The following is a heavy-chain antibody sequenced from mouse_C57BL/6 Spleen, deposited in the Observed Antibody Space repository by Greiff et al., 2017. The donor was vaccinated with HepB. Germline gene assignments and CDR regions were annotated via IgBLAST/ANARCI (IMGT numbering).Heavy chain of an antibody. J-gene: IGHJ4*01. Sequence: QVQLQQSGAELARPGASVKMSCKASGYTFTSYTMHWVKQRPGQGLEWIGYINPSSGYTKYNQKFKDKATLTEDKSSSTAYMQLSSLTSEDSAVYYCARYTAVSYAMDYWGQGTSVTVSS. V-gene: IGHV1-4*01. CDR3: ARYTAVSYAMDY. CDR1: GYTFTSYT. CDR2: INPSSGYT.